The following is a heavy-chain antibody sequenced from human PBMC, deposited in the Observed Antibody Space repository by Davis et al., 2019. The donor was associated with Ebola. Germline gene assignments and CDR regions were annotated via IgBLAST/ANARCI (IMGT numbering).Heavy chain of an antibody. CDR3: ARDPEAERWFDP. J-gene: IGHJ5*02. CDR1: GFTFGDNA. Sequence: GESLKISCTASGFTFGDNAMSWVRQAPGKGLEWVAVISYDGSNKYYADSVKGRFTISRDNSQNTLSLQMNSLRAEDTAVYYCARDPEAERWFDPWGQGTLVTVSS. V-gene: IGHV3-30*04. CDR2: ISYDGSNK.